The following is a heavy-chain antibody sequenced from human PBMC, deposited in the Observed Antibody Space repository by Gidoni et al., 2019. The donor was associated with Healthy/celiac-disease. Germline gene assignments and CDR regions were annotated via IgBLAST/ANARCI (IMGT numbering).Heavy chain of an antibody. CDR2: IYPGHSDT. D-gene: IGHD2-15*01. CDR1: GYSFTSYW. Sequence: EVQLVQSGAEVKKPGESLKISCKGSGYSFTSYWIGWVRQMPGKGLEWMGIIYPGHSDTRYSPSFQGQVTISADKSISTAYLQWSSLKASDTAMYYCARHVGDCSGGSCYSEGLAFDIWGQGTNGHRLF. V-gene: IGHV5-51*01. CDR3: ARHVGDCSGGSCYSEGLAFDI. J-gene: IGHJ3*02.